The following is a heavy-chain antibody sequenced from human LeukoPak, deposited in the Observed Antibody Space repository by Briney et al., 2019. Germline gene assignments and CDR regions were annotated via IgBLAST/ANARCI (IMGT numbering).Heavy chain of an antibody. CDR1: GYTLTELS. V-gene: IGHV1-24*01. CDR3: ASTVGSSWYEGNWFDP. CDR2: FDPEDGET. D-gene: IGHD6-13*01. J-gene: IGHJ5*02. Sequence: ASVKVSCKVSGYTLTELSMHWVRQAPGKGLEWMGGFDPEDGETIYAQKFQGRVTMTEDTSTDTAYMELSSLRSEDTAVYYCASTVGSSWYEGNWFDPWGQGTLVTVSS.